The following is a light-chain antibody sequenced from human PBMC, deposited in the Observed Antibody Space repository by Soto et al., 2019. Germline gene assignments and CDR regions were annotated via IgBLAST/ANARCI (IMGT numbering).Light chain of an antibody. J-gene: IGKJ1*01. CDR1: QSISSY. CDR3: QQSYSTPRT. Sequence: DNQMPQSPSSLSASVGDRVTITCRASQSISSYLNWYQQKPGKAPKLLIYAASSLQSGVPSRFSGSGSETDFTLTISSLQPEDFATYYCQQSYSTPRTFGQGTKVDIK. CDR2: AAS. V-gene: IGKV1-39*01.